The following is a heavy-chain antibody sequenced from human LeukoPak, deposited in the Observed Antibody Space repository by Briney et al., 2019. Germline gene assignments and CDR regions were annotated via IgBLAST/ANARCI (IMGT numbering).Heavy chain of an antibody. Sequence: GASVKVSCKASGYTFIGYYMHWVRQVPGQGLEWVGWINPKSGGTDYAQKFQGRVTMTRDTSISTAYMELSRLRSDDTAVYYCARGGGPSIGWFDPWGQGTLVTVSS. CDR3: ARGGGPSIGWFDP. D-gene: IGHD3-22*01. J-gene: IGHJ5*02. V-gene: IGHV1-2*02. CDR1: GYTFIGYY. CDR2: INPKSGGT.